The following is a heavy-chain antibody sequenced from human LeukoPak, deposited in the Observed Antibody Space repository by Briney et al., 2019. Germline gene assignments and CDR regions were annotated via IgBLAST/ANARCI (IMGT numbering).Heavy chain of an antibody. CDR1: GFTFTDYY. CDR3: ARDGHYDILTGYFQD. Sequence: GGSLRLSCAASGFTFTDYYMSWIRQAPGKGLEWVSYITNSGATIYYADSVKGRFTISRDNAKNSLYLQMNSLRAEDTAVYYCARDGHYDILTGYFQDWGQGTLVTVSS. CDR2: ITNSGATI. V-gene: IGHV3-11*01. D-gene: IGHD3-9*01. J-gene: IGHJ1*01.